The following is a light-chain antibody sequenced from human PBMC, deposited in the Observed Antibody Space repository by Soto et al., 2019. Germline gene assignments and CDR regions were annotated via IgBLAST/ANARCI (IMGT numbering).Light chain of an antibody. CDR2: GAS. CDR3: QQVKSFPKT. CDR1: QGISNY. V-gene: IGKV1-27*01. Sequence: DIQMTQSPSSLSAYLGDRVTITCRASQGISNYLAWYQQKPGRLPKLLLFGASTLQSGVPARFSGSGSGTDFTLIINSLQPEDFATYYCQQVKSFPKTFGQGTKLEV. J-gene: IGKJ1*01.